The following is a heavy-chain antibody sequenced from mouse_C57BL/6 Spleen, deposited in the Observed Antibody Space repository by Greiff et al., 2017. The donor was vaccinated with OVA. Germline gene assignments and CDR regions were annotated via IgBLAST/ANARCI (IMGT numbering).Heavy chain of an antibody. CDR1: GFTFSSYG. Sequence: EVQLQQSGGDLVKPGGSLKLSCAASGFTFSSYGMSWVRQTPDKRLEWVATISSGGSYTYYPDSVKGRFTISRDNAKNTLYLQMSSLKSEDTAMYYCARQDGRYFDVWGTGTTVTVSS. J-gene: IGHJ1*03. D-gene: IGHD2-3*01. CDR2: ISSGGSYT. V-gene: IGHV5-6*01. CDR3: ARQDGRYFDV.